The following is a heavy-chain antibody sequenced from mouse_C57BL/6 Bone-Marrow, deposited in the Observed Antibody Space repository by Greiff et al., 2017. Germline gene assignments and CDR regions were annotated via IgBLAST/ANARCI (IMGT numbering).Heavy chain of an antibody. V-gene: IGHV1-52*01. CDR2: IHSSDRES. D-gene: IGHD2-5*01. Sequence: VQLPQPGAELVRPGSSVKLSRQASGYTFPSLWMHWVKQRPIQGPEWIGNIHSSDRESHYNQKFKDKATLTIDKSSSTAYMPLSSLTSEDSAVYYWAAILYSTYDYWGQGTTLTVSS. J-gene: IGHJ2*01. CDR3: AAILYSTYDY. CDR1: GYTFPSLW.